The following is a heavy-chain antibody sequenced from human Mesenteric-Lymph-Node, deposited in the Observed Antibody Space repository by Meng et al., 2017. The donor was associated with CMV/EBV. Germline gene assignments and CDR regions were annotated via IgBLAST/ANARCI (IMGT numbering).Heavy chain of an antibody. Sequence: QGQLHQWGAGLLKPSETLSLTVAVCGGSFSGYYWSWIRQPPGKGLEWIGEINHSGSTNYNPSLKSRVTISVDTSKNQFSLKLSSVTAADTAVYYCARHQRWLKSEGGFNYWGQGTLVTVSS. V-gene: IGHV4-34*01. CDR1: GGSFSGYY. D-gene: IGHD4-23*01. CDR2: INHSGST. CDR3: ARHQRWLKSEGGFNY. J-gene: IGHJ4*02.